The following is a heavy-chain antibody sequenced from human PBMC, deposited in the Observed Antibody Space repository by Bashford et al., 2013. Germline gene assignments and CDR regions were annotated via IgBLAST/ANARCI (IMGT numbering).Heavy chain of an antibody. Sequence: GGSRRDSPVQPLDSPLVSYAMSWVRQAPGKGLEWVSAISGSGGSTYYADSVKGRFTISRDNSKNTLYLQMNSLRAEDTAVYYCAKDQSSRSGAVAGTRFDYWGQGTLGHRLL. J-gene: IGHJ4*02. CDR2: ISGSGGST. V-gene: IGHV3-23*01. CDR3: AKDQSSRSGAVAGTRFDY. D-gene: IGHD6-19*01. CDR1: DSPLVSYA.